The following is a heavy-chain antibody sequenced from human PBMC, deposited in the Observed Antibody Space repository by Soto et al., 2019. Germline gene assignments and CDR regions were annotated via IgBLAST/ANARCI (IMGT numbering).Heavy chain of an antibody. D-gene: IGHD2-15*01. CDR1: GYPFTSFD. CDR2: VNPDSGDT. V-gene: IGHV1-8*01. CDR3: GREPVGVATPGDDY. Sequence: QVQLVQSGAEVKKPGASVKVSCEASGYPFTSFDINWVRQAAGQGLEWMGWVNPDSGDTAFAQRFQDRITMTRTTSPNTVYMELSRLTSDDTAVYYWGREPVGVATPGDDYWGQGTLVTVSS. J-gene: IGHJ4*02.